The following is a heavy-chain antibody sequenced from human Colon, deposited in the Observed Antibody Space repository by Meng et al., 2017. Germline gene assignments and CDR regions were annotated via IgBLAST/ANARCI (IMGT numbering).Heavy chain of an antibody. CDR1: GGSVSSAGYQ. V-gene: IGHV4-61*08. CDR2: AST. Sequence: VPLQGSGPGLVTPSETLSLICSVSGGSVSSAGYQWSWIRQPPGKGLEWIGYASTNYNPSLKSRVTISVDTSKNQFSLRLTSVTAADTAVYYCARDHMGSLDYWGQGILVTVSS. J-gene: IGHJ4*02. CDR3: ARDHMGSLDY. D-gene: IGHD1-26*01.